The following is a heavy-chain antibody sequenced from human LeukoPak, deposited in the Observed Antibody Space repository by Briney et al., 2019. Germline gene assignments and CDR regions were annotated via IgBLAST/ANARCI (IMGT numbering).Heavy chain of an antibody. CDR1: GFTFSSYS. J-gene: IGHJ4*02. D-gene: IGHD7-27*01. Sequence: RPGGSLRLSCAASGFTFSSYSMNWVRQAPGKGLEWVSSISSSSSYIYYADSVKGRFTISRDNAKNSLYLQMNSLRAEDTAVYYCAREGNLGSSPFDYWGQGTLVTVSS. CDR2: ISSSSSYI. V-gene: IGHV3-21*01. CDR3: AREGNLGSSPFDY.